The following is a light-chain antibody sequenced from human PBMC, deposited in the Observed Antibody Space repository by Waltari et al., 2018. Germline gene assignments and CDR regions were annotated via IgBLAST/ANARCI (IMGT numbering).Light chain of an antibody. CDR3: QVYGTSPLVT. CDR1: QSVSSHY. Sequence: DIVLTQSPGTLSLSPGQRATLSCRASQSVSSHYLGWYQQRRGQPPTLLIYGASTRAAGVPRMFSGSWSGTEFTLTISSLEPEDFAVYFCQVYGTSPLVTFGGGTKVEIK. J-gene: IGKJ4*01. CDR2: GAS. V-gene: IGKV3-20*01.